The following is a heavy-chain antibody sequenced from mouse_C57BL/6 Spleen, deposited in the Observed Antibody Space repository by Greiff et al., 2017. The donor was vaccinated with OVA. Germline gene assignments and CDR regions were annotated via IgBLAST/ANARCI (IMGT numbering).Heavy chain of an antibody. CDR1: GYSIISGYY. CDR2: ISYDGSN. CDR3: ESRGKGWYFDV. J-gene: IGHJ1*03. V-gene: IGHV3-6*01. D-gene: IGHD3-3*01. Sequence: EVQRVDSGPGLAKPSQSLSLTCSVTGYSIISGYYWNWIRQFPGNKLEWMGYISYDGSNNYNPSLKNRISITRDTSKNQFFLKLNAVTTEDTARCYCESRGKGWYFDVWGTGTTVTVSS.